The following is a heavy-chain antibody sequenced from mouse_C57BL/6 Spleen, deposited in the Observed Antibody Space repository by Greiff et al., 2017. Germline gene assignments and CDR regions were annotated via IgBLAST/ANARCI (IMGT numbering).Heavy chain of an antibody. Sequence: QVQLQQPGAELVRPGSSVKLSCKASGYTFTSYWMDWVKQRPGQGLEWIGNIYPSDSETHYNQKFKDKATLTVDKSSSTAYMQLSSLTSEDSAVYYCARSGNLWYFDVWGTGPRSPSPQ. CDR2: IYPSDSET. J-gene: IGHJ1*03. CDR1: GYTFTSYW. CDR3: ARSGNLWYFDV. V-gene: IGHV1-61*01. D-gene: IGHD2-1*01.